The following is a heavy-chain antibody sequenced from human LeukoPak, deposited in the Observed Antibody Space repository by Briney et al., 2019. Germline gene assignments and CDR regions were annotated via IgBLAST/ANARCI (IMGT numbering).Heavy chain of an antibody. Sequence: PGRSLRLSCAASGFNFSDYPMHWVRQAPGKGLEWMAVISYDGSNKFYADSVKGRFTISRDNSKNTLYLQMNSLRAEDTAVYYCAKGLNIVVVVAADPWGQGTLVTVSS. CDR2: ISYDGSNK. V-gene: IGHV3-30-3*01. D-gene: IGHD2-15*01. J-gene: IGHJ5*02. CDR3: AKGLNIVVVVAADP. CDR1: GFNFSDYP.